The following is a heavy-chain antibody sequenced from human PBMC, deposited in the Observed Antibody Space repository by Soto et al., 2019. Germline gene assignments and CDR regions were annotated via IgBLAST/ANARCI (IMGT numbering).Heavy chain of an antibody. Sequence: SQTLSLTCAISGDSVSSSSVTWNWIRQSPSRGLEWLGRTYYRSKWYNDYAVSVKSRITINPDTSKNQFSLQLNSVTPEDTAVYYCARVKAVAGAGFDYWGQGTLVTVSS. V-gene: IGHV6-1*01. D-gene: IGHD6-19*01. J-gene: IGHJ4*02. CDR3: ARVKAVAGAGFDY. CDR1: GDSVSSSSVT. CDR2: TYYRSKWYN.